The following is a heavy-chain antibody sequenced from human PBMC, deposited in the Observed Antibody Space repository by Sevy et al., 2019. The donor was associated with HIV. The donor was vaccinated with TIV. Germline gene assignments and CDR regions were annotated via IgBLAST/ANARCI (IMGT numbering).Heavy chain of an antibody. CDR1: GFPFSSYG. CDR2: IRYDGGNK. CDR3: AKPREQGYYYGMDV. V-gene: IGHV3-30*02. J-gene: IGHJ6*02. Sequence: WGSLRLSCAASGFPFSSYGMNWVRQAPGKGLEWVAFIRYDGGNKYYADSVKGRFTISRDNSKNTLYLQMKSLRGEDTAVYYCAKPREQGYYYGMDVWGQGTTVTVSS. D-gene: IGHD1-26*01.